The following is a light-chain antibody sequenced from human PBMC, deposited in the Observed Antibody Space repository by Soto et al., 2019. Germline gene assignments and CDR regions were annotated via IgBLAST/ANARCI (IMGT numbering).Light chain of an antibody. J-gene: IGKJ5*01. Sequence: DIVLTQSPATLSLSPGEGATLSCRASQSVSSYLAWYQQKPGQAPRLLIYDASNRATGIPARFSGSGSGTDFTLTISSLEPEDFAVYYCQQRSNWPQITFGQGTRLEIK. CDR3: QQRSNWPQIT. V-gene: IGKV3-11*01. CDR2: DAS. CDR1: QSVSSY.